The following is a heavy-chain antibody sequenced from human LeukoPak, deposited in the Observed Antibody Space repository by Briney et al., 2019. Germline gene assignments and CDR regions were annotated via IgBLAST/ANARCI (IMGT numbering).Heavy chain of an antibody. D-gene: IGHD5-24*01. CDR2: IIPILGIA. Sequence: SVKVSCKASGGTFSSYAISWVRQAPGQGLEWVGRIIPILGIANYAQKFQGRVTITADKSTSTAYMELSSLRSEDTAVYYCARVRDSYNYADDAFDIWGQGTMVTVSS. J-gene: IGHJ3*02. CDR1: GGTFSSYA. CDR3: ARVRDSYNYADDAFDI. V-gene: IGHV1-69*04.